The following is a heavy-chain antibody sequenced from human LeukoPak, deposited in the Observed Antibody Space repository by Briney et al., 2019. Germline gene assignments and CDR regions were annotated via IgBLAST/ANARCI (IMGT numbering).Heavy chain of an antibody. CDR2: ISSSSSYI. V-gene: IGHV3-21*01. Sequence: GGSLRLSCAASGFTFSSYSMNWVRQAAGKGLEWVSSISSSSSYIYYADSVKGRFTISRDNAKNSLYLQMNSLRAEDTAVYYCARDLRAAAGRSFDYWGQGTLVTVSS. CDR1: GFTFSSYS. J-gene: IGHJ4*02. CDR3: ARDLRAAAGRSFDY. D-gene: IGHD6-13*01.